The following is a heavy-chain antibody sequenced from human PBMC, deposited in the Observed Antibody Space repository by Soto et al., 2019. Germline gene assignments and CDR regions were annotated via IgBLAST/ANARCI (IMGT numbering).Heavy chain of an antibody. CDR2: IYYSGNT. CDR3: ASTDYVAYYMDV. Sequence: SETLSLTCSVSGGSISSGYYWTWIRQHPGKGLEWIGYIYYSGNTYYNPSLKSRVTISVDTSKNQFSLKLSSVTAADTAVYYCASTDYVAYYMDVWGQGTTVTVS. V-gene: IGHV4-31*03. J-gene: IGHJ6*03. CDR1: GGSISSGYY. D-gene: IGHD3-10*02.